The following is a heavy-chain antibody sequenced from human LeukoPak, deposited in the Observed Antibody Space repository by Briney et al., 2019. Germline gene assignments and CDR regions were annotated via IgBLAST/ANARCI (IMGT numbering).Heavy chain of an antibody. D-gene: IGHD6-19*01. J-gene: IGHJ4*02. Sequence: GGCLRLSCAASGFPFTPYTMNWIRQAPGKGLEWVASMSTSGTYTYYADSVKGRLTVSRDNAKNSLYLQMNSLRAEDTAVYYCAREGSSEEFDYWGQGTLVTVSS. CDR2: MSTSGTYT. V-gene: IGHV3-21*01. CDR1: GFPFTPYT. CDR3: AREGSSEEFDY.